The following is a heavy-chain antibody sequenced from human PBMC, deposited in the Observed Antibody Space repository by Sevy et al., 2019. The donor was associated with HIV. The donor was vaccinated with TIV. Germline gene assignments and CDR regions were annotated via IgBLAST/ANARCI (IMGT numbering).Heavy chain of an antibody. D-gene: IGHD3-16*01. CDR3: AKDLEGATYTYNWFDP. V-gene: IGHV3-30-3*01. CDR2: ISYDGSNK. Sequence: GGSLRLSCAASGFTFSSYAMHWVRQAPGKGLEWVAVISYDGSNKYYADSVKGRFTISRDNSKNTLYLQMNSLRAEDTAVYYCAKDLEGATYTYNWFDPWGQGTLVTVSS. J-gene: IGHJ5*02. CDR1: GFTFSSYA.